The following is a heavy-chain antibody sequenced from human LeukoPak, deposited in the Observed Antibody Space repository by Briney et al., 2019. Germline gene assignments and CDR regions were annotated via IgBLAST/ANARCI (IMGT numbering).Heavy chain of an antibody. CDR1: GYSIRSDYY. V-gene: IGHV4-38-2*02. CDR3: ARRRTYSSSWADYYYYMDV. Sequence: SETLSLTCTVSGYSIRSDYYWGWIRQPPGKGLEWIGSIYHSGSTYYNPSLKSRVTISVDTSKNQFSLKLSSVTAADTAVYYCARRRTYSSSWADYYYYMDVWGKGTTVTISS. CDR2: IYHSGST. D-gene: IGHD6-13*01. J-gene: IGHJ6*03.